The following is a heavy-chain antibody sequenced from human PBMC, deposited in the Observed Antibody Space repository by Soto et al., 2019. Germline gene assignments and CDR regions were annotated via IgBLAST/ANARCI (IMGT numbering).Heavy chain of an antibody. CDR3: AKGGRQWLVTSDFNY. D-gene: IGHD6-19*01. CDR1: GFTFSDYA. CDR2: VSHDGRNT. Sequence: VQLVESGGGVVQPGRSLRLSCAASGFTFSDYAMHWVRQAPGKGLEWVAVVSHDGRNTHYADSVKGRFTISRDSSKNTVSWEMPSLRAEATAVYYCAKGGRQWLVTSDFNYWGQGALVTVSS. V-gene: IGHV3-30*18. J-gene: IGHJ4*02.